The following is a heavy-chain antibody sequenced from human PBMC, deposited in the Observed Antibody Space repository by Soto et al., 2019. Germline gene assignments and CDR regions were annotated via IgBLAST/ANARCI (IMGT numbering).Heavy chain of an antibody. D-gene: IGHD2-15*01. V-gene: IGHV3-53*01. CDR2: IYSGGYT. J-gene: IGHJ4*02. Sequence: EVQLVESGGGLIQPGGSLRLSCAVSGFTVSNNYMSWVRQAPGKGLEGVSVIYSGGYTAYGDSVKGRFTISRDNSKNTTYPQKKALGPHDPGFFFLATPPGGGGYWGQGTLVTVSS. CDR1: GFTVSNNY. CDR3: ATPPGGGGY.